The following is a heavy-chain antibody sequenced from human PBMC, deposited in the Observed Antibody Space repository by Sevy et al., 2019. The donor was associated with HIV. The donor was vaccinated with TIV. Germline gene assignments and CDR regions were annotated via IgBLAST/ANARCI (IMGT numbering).Heavy chain of an antibody. D-gene: IGHD3-10*01. CDR3: ARRGAGPAFDV. CDR2: VYYSGST. Sequence: SETLSLTCTVSGGSIISSTYYWGWIRQPPEKGLEWIGSVYYSGSTYYNPSLRIRVTISVDMFKDHFSLKLSSVTAADTAVYYCARRGAGPAFDVWGQGTMATVSS. J-gene: IGHJ3*01. V-gene: IGHV4-39*02. CDR1: GGSIISSTYY.